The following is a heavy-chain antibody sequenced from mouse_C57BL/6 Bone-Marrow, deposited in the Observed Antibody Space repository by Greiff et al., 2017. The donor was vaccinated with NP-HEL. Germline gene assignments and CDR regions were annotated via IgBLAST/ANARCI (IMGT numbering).Heavy chain of an antibody. J-gene: IGHJ3*01. CDR2: ISGGGGST. CDR3: ARLTSWFAY. CDR1: GFTFSSYT. V-gene: IGHV5-9*01. Sequence: EVQVVESGGGLVKPGGSLKLSCAASGFTFSSYTMSWVRQTPEKRLEWVATISGGGGSTYYPDSVKGRFTISRDNAKNTLYLQTSSLRSEDTALYYCARLTSWFAYWGQGTLVTVSA.